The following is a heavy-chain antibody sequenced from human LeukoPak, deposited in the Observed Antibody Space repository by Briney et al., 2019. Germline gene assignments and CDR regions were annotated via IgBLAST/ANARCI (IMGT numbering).Heavy chain of an antibody. CDR1: GGSISNYY. CDR2: IYYTGST. D-gene: IGHD3-3*01. J-gene: IGHJ5*02. CDR3: ARHKTEKYYDFWSGYLNWFDP. Sequence: SETLSLTCTVSGGSISNYYWSWIRQSPGKGLEWIGYIYYTGSTNYNPSLKSRVTISVDTSKNQFSLKLSSVTAADTAVYYCARHKTEKYYDFWSGYLNWFDPWGQGTLVTVSS. V-gene: IGHV4-59*12.